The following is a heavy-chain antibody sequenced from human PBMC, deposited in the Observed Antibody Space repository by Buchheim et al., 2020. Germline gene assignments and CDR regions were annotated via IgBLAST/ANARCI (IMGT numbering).Heavy chain of an antibody. CDR1: GGTFSSYA. V-gene: IGHV1-69*04. CDR2: IIPILGIA. Sequence: QVQLVQSGAEVKKPGSSVKVSCKASGGTFSSYAISWVRQAPGQGLEWMGRIIPILGIANYAPKFQGRVTITADKSPSTAYMELSSLRSEDTAVYYCARDVGIAALRRYWFDPWGQGTL. J-gene: IGHJ5*02. D-gene: IGHD6-6*01. CDR3: ARDVGIAALRRYWFDP.